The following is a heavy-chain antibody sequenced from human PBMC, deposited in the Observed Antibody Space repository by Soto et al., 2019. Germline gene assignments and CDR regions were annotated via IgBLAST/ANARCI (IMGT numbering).Heavy chain of an antibody. J-gene: IGHJ3*02. V-gene: IGHV3-33*01. CDR3: ARSLAGWLSLDAFDI. D-gene: IGHD3-22*01. CDR1: GFTFSSYG. Sequence: QVQLVESGGGVVQPGRSLRVSCAASGFTFSSYGMHWVRQAPGKGLEWVAIMWYDGSNKYYADSVKGRFTISRDNSRNTLFLQMNSLRAEDTAVYYCARSLAGWLSLDAFDIWGQGTMVTVSS. CDR2: MWYDGSNK.